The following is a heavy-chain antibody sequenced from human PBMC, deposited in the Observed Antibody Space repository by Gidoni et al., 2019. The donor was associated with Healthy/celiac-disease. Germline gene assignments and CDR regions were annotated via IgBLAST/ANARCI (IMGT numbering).Heavy chain of an antibody. CDR2: ISGSGGST. CDR3: AKDGPRSRPFDY. Sequence: EVQLLESWGGLVQPWGSLRLSCATSGFTFSSYAMSWVRQAPGKGLEGVSAISGSGGSTYYADSVKGRFTISRDNSKNTLYLQMNSLRAEDTAVYYCAKDGPRSRPFDYWGQGTLVTVSS. J-gene: IGHJ4*02. V-gene: IGHV3-23*01. D-gene: IGHD6-13*01. CDR1: GFTFSSYA.